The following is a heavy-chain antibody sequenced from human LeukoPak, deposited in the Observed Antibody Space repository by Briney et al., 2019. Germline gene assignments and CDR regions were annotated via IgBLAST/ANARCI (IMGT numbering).Heavy chain of an antibody. Sequence: PGGPLRLSCAASGFTFSSYAMSWVRQAPGKGLEWVSAISGSGGSTYYADSVKGRFTISRDNSKNTLYLQMNSLRAEDTAVYYCATIVGATSRAFDIWGQGTMVTVSS. J-gene: IGHJ3*02. CDR2: ISGSGGST. CDR1: GFTFSSYA. CDR3: ATIVGATSRAFDI. V-gene: IGHV3-23*01. D-gene: IGHD1-26*01.